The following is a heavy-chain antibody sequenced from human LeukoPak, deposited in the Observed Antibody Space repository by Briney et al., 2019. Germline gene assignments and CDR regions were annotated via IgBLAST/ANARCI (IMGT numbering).Heavy chain of an antibody. CDR2: MNPNSGNT. D-gene: IGHD3-10*01. J-gene: IGHJ4*02. V-gene: IGHV1-8*01. CDR1: GCTFTSYD. Sequence: ASVKVSCKASGCTFTSYDINWVRQATGQGLEWMGWMNPNSGNTGYAQKFQGRVTMTRDTSISTAYMELSSLRSEDTAVYYCARYYYGSGSLGYWGQGTLVTVSS. CDR3: ARYYYGSGSLGY.